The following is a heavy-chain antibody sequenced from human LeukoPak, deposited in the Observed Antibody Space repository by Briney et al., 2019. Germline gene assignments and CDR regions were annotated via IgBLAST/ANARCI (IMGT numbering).Heavy chain of an antibody. V-gene: IGHV3-30*02. CDR1: GFTFSSYG. J-gene: IGHJ6*03. Sequence: GGSLRLSCAASGFTFSSYGMHWVRQAPGKGLEWVAFIRYDGSNKYYADSVKGRFTISRDNSKNTLYLQMNSLRAEDTAVYYCASAYCGGDCYSYYYYYMDVWGKGTTVTVSS. CDR3: ASAYCGGDCYSYYYYYMDV. D-gene: IGHD2-21*02. CDR2: IRYDGSNK.